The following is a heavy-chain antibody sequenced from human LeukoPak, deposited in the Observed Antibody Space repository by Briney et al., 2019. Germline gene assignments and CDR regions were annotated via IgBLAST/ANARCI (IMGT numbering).Heavy chain of an antibody. CDR2: ISSSSSYI. J-gene: IGHJ3*02. V-gene: IGHV3-21*01. CDR3: AKDDTSGYYARSAHGAFDI. D-gene: IGHD3-22*01. Sequence: PGGSLRLSCAASGFTFSSYSMNWVRQAPGKGLEWVSSISSSSSYIYYADSGKGRFTISRDNAKNSLYLQMNSLRAEDTAVYYCAKDDTSGYYARSAHGAFDIWGQGTMVTVSS. CDR1: GFTFSSYS.